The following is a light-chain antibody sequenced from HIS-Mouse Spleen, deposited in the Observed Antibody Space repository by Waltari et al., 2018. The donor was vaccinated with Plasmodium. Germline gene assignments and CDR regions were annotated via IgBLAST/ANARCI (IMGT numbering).Light chain of an antibody. V-gene: IGKV3D-20*01. Sequence: EIVLTQSPATVSLSPGERATLSCGASQSVSRSYLAWYQHKPGLAPRLLIYDASRRATGIPDRFSGSGSGTDFTLTISRLEPEDFAVYYCQQYGSSPYTFGQGTKLEIK. CDR2: DAS. CDR1: QSVSRSY. CDR3: QQYGSSPYT. J-gene: IGKJ2*01.